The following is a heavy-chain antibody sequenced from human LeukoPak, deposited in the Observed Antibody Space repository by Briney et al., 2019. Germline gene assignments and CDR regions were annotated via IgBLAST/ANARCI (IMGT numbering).Heavy chain of an antibody. CDR3: ARLSPAPDY. CDR1: GYNFPSYW. V-gene: IGHV5-10-1*01. CDR2: IDPSDSYT. Sequence: GESLKISCTTSGYNFPSYWITWARQVPGKGLQRMGAIDPSDSYTNYSPSFQGHVTISVDKSISTAYLQWSSLKASDTAMYYCARLSPAPDYWGQGTLVTVSS. D-gene: IGHD2/OR15-2a*01. J-gene: IGHJ4*02.